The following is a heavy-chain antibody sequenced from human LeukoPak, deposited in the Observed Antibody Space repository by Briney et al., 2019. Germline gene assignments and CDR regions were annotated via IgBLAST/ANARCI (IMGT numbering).Heavy chain of an antibody. CDR1: AFTFYSYW. Sequence: GGSLRLSCAASAFTFYSYWMSWVRQAPGKGLEWVAFIRYDGSNKYYADSVKGRFTISRDNSKNTLYLQMNSLRAEDTAVYYCAKGGRYYDSSGYKSIDYWGQGTLVTVSS. J-gene: IGHJ4*02. D-gene: IGHD3-22*01. CDR2: IRYDGSNK. CDR3: AKGGRYYDSSGYKSIDY. V-gene: IGHV3-30*02.